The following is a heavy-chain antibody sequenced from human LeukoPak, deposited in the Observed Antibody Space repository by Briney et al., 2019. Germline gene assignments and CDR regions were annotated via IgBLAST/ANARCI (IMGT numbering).Heavy chain of an antibody. CDR1: GYSISTSNY. Sequence: SGTLSLTCSASGYSISTSNYWAWIRQPPGRGLEWIGHIYYSGGIYYNPSLKSRVTMSVDTSRNQFSLKLSSVTAVDTAVYYCARKTTAGPTKAAFDIWGQGTMVAVST. D-gene: IGHD2-21*02. J-gene: IGHJ3*02. CDR3: ARKTTAGPTKAAFDI. CDR2: IYYSGGI. V-gene: IGHV4-28*05.